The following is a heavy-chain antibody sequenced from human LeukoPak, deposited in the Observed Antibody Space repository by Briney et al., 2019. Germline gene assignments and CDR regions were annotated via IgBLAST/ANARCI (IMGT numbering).Heavy chain of an antibody. CDR3: AHRRLRLLFDY. CDR1: GFSLSANGVG. D-gene: IGHD5-12*01. Sequence: SGPTLVNPTQTLTLTCTFSGFSLSANGVGVGWIRQPPGKALEWLALLYWNDDKRYSPSLRSRLTITKDTSKNQVVLTMTNMDPVDTGTYYCAHRRLRLLFDYWGQGTLDSVFS. V-gene: IGHV2-5*01. J-gene: IGHJ4*02. CDR2: LYWNDDK.